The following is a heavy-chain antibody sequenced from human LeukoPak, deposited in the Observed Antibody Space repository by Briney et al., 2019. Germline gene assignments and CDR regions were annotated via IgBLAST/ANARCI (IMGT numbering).Heavy chain of an antibody. CDR1: GSTFSTNA. CDR2: ISGGGGST. J-gene: IGHJ2*01. Sequence: PGASLRLSCAASGSTFSTNALSWSRQPPGRGLDWASAISGGGGSTYYADSVKGRFTISRDNSKNTLYLQMNSLRAKDTAVYYCAKNRAGYNWYFDLWGRGTLVTISS. CDR3: AKNRAGYNWYFDL. V-gene: IGHV3-23*01. D-gene: IGHD3-9*01.